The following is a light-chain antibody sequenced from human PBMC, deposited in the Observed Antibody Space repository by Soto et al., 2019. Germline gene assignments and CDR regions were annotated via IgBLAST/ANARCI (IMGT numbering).Light chain of an antibody. V-gene: IGKV1-39*01. CDR3: QQSFSTPQT. CDR1: QSINIY. CDR2: VAS. J-gene: IGKJ4*01. Sequence: DIQMTPSPSTLSGSVGDSVIITCRASQSINIYLSWYQQKPGKAPKLLINVASTLQGGVPSRFSGSGSGTEFTLAISSLQPEDSATYYCQQSFSTPQTFGGGTKVDIK.